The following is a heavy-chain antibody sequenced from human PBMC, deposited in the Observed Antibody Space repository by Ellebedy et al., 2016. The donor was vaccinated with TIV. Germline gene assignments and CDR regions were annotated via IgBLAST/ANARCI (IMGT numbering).Heavy chain of an antibody. V-gene: IGHV3-7*01. D-gene: IGHD4-17*01. CDR2: IYQDGSFQ. CDR1: GFSFRSYW. J-gene: IGHJ5*02. Sequence: GESLKISCAASGFSFRSYWMSWVRQAPGKGLEWVANIYQDGSFQFYVDSVKGRFTISRDNAKNSLYLQLNSLRVEDTAVYYCARRGSYGDYAVQVNNWFDRWGQGTLVTV. CDR3: ARRGSYGDYAVQVNNWFDR.